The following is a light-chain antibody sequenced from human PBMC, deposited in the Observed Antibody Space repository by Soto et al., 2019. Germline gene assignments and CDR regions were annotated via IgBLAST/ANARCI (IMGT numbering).Light chain of an antibody. Sequence: IHMTQSPSSLSASVRDRVTITCRASQSISSYLNWYQQKPGKAPNLLIYAASSLRSGVPSRFSGSGSGTHFTLTINSLQAEDSATYFCLQDYTYPWTFGQGTKVDNK. V-gene: IGKV1-6*01. J-gene: IGKJ1*01. CDR2: AAS. CDR3: LQDYTYPWT. CDR1: QSISSY.